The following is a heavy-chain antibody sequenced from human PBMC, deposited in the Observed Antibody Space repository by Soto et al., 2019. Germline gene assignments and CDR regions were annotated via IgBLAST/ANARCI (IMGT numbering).Heavy chain of an antibody. CDR2: IYYSGST. V-gene: IGHV4-59*08. CDR1: GGSISSYY. J-gene: IGHJ4*02. D-gene: IGHD3-10*01. CDR3: ARHYPDRYYGSGGGTEIDY. Sequence: SETLSLTCTVSGGSISSYYWSWIRQPPGKGLEWIGYIYYSGSTNYNPSLKSRVTITVDRSKNQCSLKLSSVTAADTAVYYCARHYPDRYYGSGGGTEIDYWGQGTLVTVSS.